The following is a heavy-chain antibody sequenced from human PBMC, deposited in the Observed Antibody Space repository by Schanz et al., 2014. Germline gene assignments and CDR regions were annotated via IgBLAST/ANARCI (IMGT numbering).Heavy chain of an antibody. Sequence: QVQLVQSGSELKKPGASVKVSCKASGYTFAMYDMNWVRQAPGQGLEWMGWINTHTGNPTYAQGFTGRFVFSVDTSVSTAYLQISSLKADDTAVYYCAREDYLDSSGYSCGYWGQGTLVTVSS. D-gene: IGHD3-22*01. J-gene: IGHJ4*02. CDR2: INTHTGNP. CDR1: GYTFAMYD. CDR3: AREDYLDSSGYSCGY. V-gene: IGHV7-4-1*02.